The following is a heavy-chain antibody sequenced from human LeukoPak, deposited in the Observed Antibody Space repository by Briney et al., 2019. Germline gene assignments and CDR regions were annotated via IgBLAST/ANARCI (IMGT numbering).Heavy chain of an antibody. Sequence: GASLKISCQGPGYKYTSYWISWVRQLPGKGMEWLGRIDHSDSYTNYSPSFQGHVTISADKSISTAYLQWSSLKASDTAMYYCARQYSGYDSWFDPWGQGTLVTVSS. V-gene: IGHV5-10-1*01. CDR1: GYKYTSYW. CDR2: IDHSDSYT. CDR3: ARQYSGYDSWFDP. J-gene: IGHJ5*02. D-gene: IGHD5-12*01.